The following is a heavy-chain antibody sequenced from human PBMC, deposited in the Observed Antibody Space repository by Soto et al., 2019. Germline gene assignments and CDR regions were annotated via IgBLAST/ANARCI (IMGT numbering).Heavy chain of an antibody. J-gene: IGHJ3*02. CDR3: ARGLYGSGSYRLPLGGDNDAFDI. D-gene: IGHD3-10*01. CDR1: GYSFTSYW. V-gene: IGHV5-51*01. Sequence: GESLKISCKGSGYSFTSYWIGWVRQMPGKGLEWMGIIYPGDSDTRYSPSFQGQVTISADKSISTAYLQWSSLKASDTAMYYCARGLYGSGSYRLPLGGDNDAFDIWGQGTMVTVSS. CDR2: IYPGDSDT.